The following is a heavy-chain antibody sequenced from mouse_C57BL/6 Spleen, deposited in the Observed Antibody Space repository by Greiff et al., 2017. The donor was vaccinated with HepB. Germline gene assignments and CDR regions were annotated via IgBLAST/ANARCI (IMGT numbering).Heavy chain of an antibody. CDR2: ISSGGSYT. J-gene: IGHJ2*01. CDR1: GFTFSSYG. Sequence: EVKLVESGGDLVKPGGSLKLSCAASGFTFSSYGMSWVRQTPDKRLEWVATISSGGSYTYYPDSVKGRFTISRDNAKNTLYLQMSSLKSEDTAMYYCARRGYSLDYWGQGTTLTVSS. D-gene: IGHD2-12*01. V-gene: IGHV5-6*02. CDR3: ARRGYSLDY.